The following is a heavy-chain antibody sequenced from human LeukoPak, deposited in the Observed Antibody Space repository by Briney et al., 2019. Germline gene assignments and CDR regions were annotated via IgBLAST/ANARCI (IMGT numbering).Heavy chain of an antibody. J-gene: IGHJ5*02. CDR3: ARKVTALNWFDP. V-gene: IGHV4-38-2*02. Sequence: SETLSLTCTVSGYSISSGYYWGWIRQPPGKGLEWIGSIYHSGSTYYNPSLKSRITISVDTSKTQFSLKLSSVTAADTAVYYCARKVTALNWFDPWGQGTLVTVSS. CDR1: GYSISSGYY. D-gene: IGHD2-21*02. CDR2: IYHSGST.